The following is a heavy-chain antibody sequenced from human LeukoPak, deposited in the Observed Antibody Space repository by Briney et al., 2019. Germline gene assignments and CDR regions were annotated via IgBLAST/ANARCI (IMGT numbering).Heavy chain of an antibody. J-gene: IGHJ6*02. CDR1: GYTFTSYA. V-gene: IGHV1-3*01. CDR2: TNAGNGNT. Sequence: ASVKVSCKASGYTFTSYAMHWVRQAPGQRLEWMGWTNAGNGNTKYSQKFQGRVTITRDTSASTAYMELSSLRSEDTAVYYCARDFPWSPLAYYYYGMDVWGQGTTVTVSS. CDR3: ARDFPWSPLAYYYYGMDV. D-gene: IGHD2-8*01.